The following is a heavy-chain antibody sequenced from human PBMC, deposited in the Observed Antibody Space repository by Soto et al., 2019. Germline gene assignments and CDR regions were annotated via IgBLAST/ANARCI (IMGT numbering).Heavy chain of an antibody. J-gene: IGHJ3*02. CDR3: ASGLEEGRRPRVI. CDR2: INSDGSST. CDR1: ESTLSSHW. Sequence: EVQLVESGGGLVQPEGSLRLSCTASESTLSSHWMHWVRQAPGKGLVWVSRINSDGSSTTYADSVKGRFTISRDNAKTTRYLQMNSLRVEDTAVYYCASGLEEGRRPRVIWGQGTLVTVSS. D-gene: IGHD3-10*01. V-gene: IGHV3-74*03.